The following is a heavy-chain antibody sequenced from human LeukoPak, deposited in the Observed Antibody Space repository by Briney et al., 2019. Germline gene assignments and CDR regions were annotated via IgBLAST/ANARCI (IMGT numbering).Heavy chain of an antibody. J-gene: IGHJ5*02. CDR3: ARGYSSGWYRGWFDP. Sequence: PSETLSLTCTVSGGSMGSYYWNWIRQPPGKGLNWIGHIHYNGNTNYNPSLKSGVTISVDTSKNQFSLKLSSVTAADTAVYYCARGYSSGWYRGWFDPWGQGTLVIVSS. CDR2: IHYNGNT. CDR1: GGSMGSYY. V-gene: IGHV4-59*01. D-gene: IGHD6-19*01.